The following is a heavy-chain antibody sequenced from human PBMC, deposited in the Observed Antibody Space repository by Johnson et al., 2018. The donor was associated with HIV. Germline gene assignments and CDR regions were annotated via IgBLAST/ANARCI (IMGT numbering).Heavy chain of an antibody. CDR1: GFTVSSNY. Sequence: VQLVESGGGLVQPGGSLRLSCAASGFTVSSNYMSWVRQAPGKGLEWVSVIYSGGTTYYADSVKGRFTISRDNSKNTLYLQMNSLRAEDTAVYYCASASTVVDAFDIWGQGTMVTVSS. D-gene: IGHD4-23*01. CDR2: IYSGGTT. CDR3: ASASTVVDAFDI. V-gene: IGHV3-66*01. J-gene: IGHJ3*02.